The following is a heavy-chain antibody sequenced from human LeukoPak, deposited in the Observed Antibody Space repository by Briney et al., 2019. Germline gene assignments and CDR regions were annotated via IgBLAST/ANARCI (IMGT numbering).Heavy chain of an antibody. CDR1: GYPLTIYY. CDR2: ISPSGGTT. CDR3: ARESMIARERKFDY. Sequence: ASVKVSCKASGYPLTIYYMHWVRQAPGQGLEWVGIISPSGGTTNYAQKFQDRVTMTRDTSTSTVYMELSSLRSEDTAVYYCARESMIARERKFDYWGQGTLVTVSS. V-gene: IGHV1-46*01. D-gene: IGHD3-22*01. J-gene: IGHJ4*02.